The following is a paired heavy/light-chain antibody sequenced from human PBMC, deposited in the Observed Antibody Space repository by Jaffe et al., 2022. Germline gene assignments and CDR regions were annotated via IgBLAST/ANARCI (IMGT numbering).Light chain of an antibody. J-gene: IGLJ1*01. Sequence: SYELTQPPSVSVSPGQTASITCSGDKLGDKYACWYQQKPGQSPVLVIYQDSKRPSGIPERFSGSNSGNTATLTISGTQAMDEADYYCQAWDSSTPIFGTGTKVTVL. CDR2: QDS. CDR3: QAWDSSTPI. V-gene: IGLV3-1*01. CDR1: KLGDKY.
Heavy chain of an antibody. CDR3: ARESLSSGWYRGRDNWFDP. V-gene: IGHV3-66*02. CDR2: IYSGGST. J-gene: IGHJ5*02. CDR1: GFTVSSNY. Sequence: EVQLVESGGGLVQPGGSLRLSCAASGFTVSSNYMSWVRQAPGKGLEWVSVIYSGGSTYYADSVKGRFTISRDNSKNTLYLQMNSLRAEDTAVYYCARESLSSGWYRGRDNWFDPWGQGTLVTVSS. D-gene: IGHD6-19*01.